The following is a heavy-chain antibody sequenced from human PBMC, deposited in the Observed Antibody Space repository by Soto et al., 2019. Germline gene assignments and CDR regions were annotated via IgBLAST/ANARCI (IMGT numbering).Heavy chain of an antibody. Sequence: QVQLQESGPGLVKPSQTLSLTCTVSGGSISSGDYYWSWIRQPPGKGLEWIGYIYYSGSTYYNPSLKSRVTISVDTSKNQFSLKLSSVTAADTAVYYCARESLYCISTSCYFGDRGMDVWGQGTTVTVSS. CDR1: GGSISSGDYY. J-gene: IGHJ6*02. CDR3: ARESLYCISTSCYFGDRGMDV. D-gene: IGHD2-2*01. CDR2: IYYSGST. V-gene: IGHV4-30-4*01.